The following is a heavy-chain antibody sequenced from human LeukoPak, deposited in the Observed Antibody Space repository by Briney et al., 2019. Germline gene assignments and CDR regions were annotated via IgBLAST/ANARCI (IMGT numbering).Heavy chain of an antibody. Sequence: PGGSLRLSCAASGFTFTNYAMHWVRQAPGKGLEWLAVISYDGSSKYYADSVKGRFTISRDNSKNTLYLRMDSLSVEDTAVYYCAREEAAPFDYWGQGTLLTVSS. CDR3: AREEAAPFDY. CDR1: GFTFTNYA. D-gene: IGHD6-13*01. J-gene: IGHJ4*02. V-gene: IGHV3-30-3*01. CDR2: ISYDGSSK.